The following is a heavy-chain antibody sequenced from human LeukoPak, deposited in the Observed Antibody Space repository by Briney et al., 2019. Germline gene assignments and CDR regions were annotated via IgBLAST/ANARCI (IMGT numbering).Heavy chain of an antibody. CDR2: IIPILGIA. J-gene: IGHJ4*02. V-gene: IGHV1-69*04. CDR3: ARVSDRIAAAGQGY. CDR1: GYTFTSYA. D-gene: IGHD6-13*01. Sequence: GASVKVSCKASGYTFTSYAISWVRQAHGQGLEWMGRIIPILGIANYAQKFQGRVTITADKSTSTAYMELSSLRSEDTAVYYCARVSDRIAAAGQGYWGQGTLVTVSS.